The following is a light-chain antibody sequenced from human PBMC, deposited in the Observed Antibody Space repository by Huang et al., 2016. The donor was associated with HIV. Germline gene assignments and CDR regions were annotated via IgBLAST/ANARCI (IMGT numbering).Light chain of an antibody. V-gene: IGKV3D-15*01. J-gene: IGKJ1*01. CDR2: GAS. CDR1: QTVGSN. Sequence: ERVMTQSPATLSVSPGERATLSCRASQTVGSNLAWYQQKPGQAPRLLIYGASTRATGSPARFSGSGSGTEFTLTISSLRSEDFAIYYCQQYNNWPGTFGQGTKVEI. CDR3: QQYNNWPGT.